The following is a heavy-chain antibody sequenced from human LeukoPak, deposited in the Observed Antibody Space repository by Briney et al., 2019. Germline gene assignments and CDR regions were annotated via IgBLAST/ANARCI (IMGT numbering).Heavy chain of an antibody. V-gene: IGHV1-69*04. J-gene: IGHJ5*02. Sequence: SVKVSCKASGGTFSSYAIRWVRQAPGQGLEWMGRIIPILGIANYAQKFQGRVTITADKSTSTAYMELSSLRSEDTAVYYCARGDYGPFPNWFDPWGQGTLVTVSS. D-gene: IGHD4-17*01. CDR1: GGTFSSYA. CDR2: IIPILGIA. CDR3: ARGDYGPFPNWFDP.